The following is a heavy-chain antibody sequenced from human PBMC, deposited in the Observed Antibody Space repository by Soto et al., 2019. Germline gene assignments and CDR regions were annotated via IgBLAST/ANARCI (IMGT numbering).Heavy chain of an antibody. J-gene: IGHJ4*02. D-gene: IGHD1-26*01. CDR2: INPNSGGT. Sequence: ASVKVSFKASGYTFTGYYMHWVRQAPGQGLEWMGWINPNSGGTNYAQKFQGWVTMTRDTSISTAYMELSRLRSDDTAVYYCARSVSWDSLSSFDYWGQGTLVTVSS. CDR3: ARSVSWDSLSSFDY. CDR1: GYTFTGYY. V-gene: IGHV1-2*04.